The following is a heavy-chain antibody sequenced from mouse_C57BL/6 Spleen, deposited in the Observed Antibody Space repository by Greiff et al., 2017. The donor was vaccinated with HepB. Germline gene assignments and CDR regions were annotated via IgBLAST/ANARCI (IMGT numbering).Heavy chain of an antibody. CDR1: GFNIKNTY. J-gene: IGHJ1*03. V-gene: IGHV14-3*01. CDR2: IDPANGNT. D-gene: IGHD1-1*01. CDR3: ASTTVVAHWYFDV. Sequence: EVKLQQSVAELVRPGASVKLSCTASGFNIKNTYMHWVKQRPEQGLEWIGRIDPANGNTKYAPKFQGKATITADTSSNTAYLQLSSLTSEDTAIYYCASTTVVAHWYFDVWGTGTTVTVSS.